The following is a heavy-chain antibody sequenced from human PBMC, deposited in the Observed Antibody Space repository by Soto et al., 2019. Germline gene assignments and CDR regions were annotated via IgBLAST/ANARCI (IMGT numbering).Heavy chain of an antibody. J-gene: IGHJ5*02. D-gene: IGHD5-18*01. CDR1: GYTFTSYG. V-gene: IGHV1-18*01. CDR3: AKQGGDTAMFRGGFPVYWFAP. Sequence: GASVKVSCKASGYTFTSYGISWVRQAPGQGLEWMGWISAYNGNTNYAQKLQGRVTMTTDTSTSTAYMELRSRRSDDTAVYYCAKQGGDTAMFRGGFPVYWFAPWGQETLVPVSS. CDR2: ISAYNGNT.